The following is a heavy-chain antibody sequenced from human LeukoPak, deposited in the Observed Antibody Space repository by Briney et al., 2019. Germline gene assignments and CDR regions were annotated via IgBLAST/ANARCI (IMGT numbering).Heavy chain of an antibody. J-gene: IGHJ4*02. D-gene: IGHD2-2*01. CDR1: GGSISSSSYY. CDR2: IYYSGST. Sequence: SETLSLTCTVSGGSISSSSYYWGWIRQPPGKGLEWIGSIYYSGSTYYNPSLKRRVTISVDTSKNQFSLKLSSVTAADTAVYYCARLPAAIIFDYWGQGTLVTVSS. V-gene: IGHV4-39*01. CDR3: ARLPAAIIFDY.